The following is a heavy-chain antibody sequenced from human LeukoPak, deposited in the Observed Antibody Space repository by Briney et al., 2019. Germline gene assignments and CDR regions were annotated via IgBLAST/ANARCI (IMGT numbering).Heavy chain of an antibody. Sequence: SSETLSLTCTVSGVSIGSYYWSWIRQPPGKGLEWIGYIYYSGSTNYNPSLKSRVPISVDTSKNQFSLKLSSVTAADTAVYYCARDMSYYDSSGYYQSYNWFDPWGQGTLVTVSS. J-gene: IGHJ5*02. CDR3: ARDMSYYDSSGYYQSYNWFDP. V-gene: IGHV4-59*12. CDR2: IYYSGST. CDR1: GVSIGSYY. D-gene: IGHD3-22*01.